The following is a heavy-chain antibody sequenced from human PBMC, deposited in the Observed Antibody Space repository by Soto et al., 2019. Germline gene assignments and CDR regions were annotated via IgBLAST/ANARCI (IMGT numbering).Heavy chain of an antibody. CDR3: ARGECSSTSCFFDP. Sequence: GASVKVSCKASGYTFTGYYMHWVRQAPGRGLEWMGWINPNSGGTNYAQKFQGRVTMTRDTSISTAYMELSRLRSDDTAVYYCARGECSSTSCFFDPWGQGTLVTVSS. CDR1: GYTFTGYY. D-gene: IGHD2-2*01. CDR2: INPNSGGT. J-gene: IGHJ5*02. V-gene: IGHV1-2*02.